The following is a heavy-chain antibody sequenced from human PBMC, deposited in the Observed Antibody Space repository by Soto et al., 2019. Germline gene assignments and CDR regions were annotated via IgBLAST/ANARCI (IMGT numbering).Heavy chain of an antibody. D-gene: IGHD1-1*01. V-gene: IGHV3-33*01. CDR1: GFTFSSYG. J-gene: IGHJ3*02. CDR3: ARVGLNEAFDI. CDR2: IWYDGSNK. Sequence: SLILSCAASGFTFSSYGMHWVRQAPGKGLEWVAVIWYDGSNKYYADSVKGRFTISRDNSKNTLYLQMDSLRAEDTAVYYCARVGLNEAFDIWGQGTMVTVSS.